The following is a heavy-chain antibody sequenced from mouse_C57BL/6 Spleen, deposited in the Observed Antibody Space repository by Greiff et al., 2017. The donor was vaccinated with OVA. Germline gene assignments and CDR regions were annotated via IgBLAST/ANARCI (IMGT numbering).Heavy chain of an antibody. D-gene: IGHD1-1*01. CDR1: GYTFTSYT. Sequence: VQLQQSGAELARPGASVKMSCKASGYTFTSYTMHWVKQRPGQGLEWIGYINPSSGYTKYNQKFKDKATLTADKSSSTAYMQLSSLTSEDSAVYYCARSSTVDYAMDYWGQGTSVTVSS. CDR2: INPSSGYT. J-gene: IGHJ4*01. V-gene: IGHV1-4*01. CDR3: ARSSTVDYAMDY.